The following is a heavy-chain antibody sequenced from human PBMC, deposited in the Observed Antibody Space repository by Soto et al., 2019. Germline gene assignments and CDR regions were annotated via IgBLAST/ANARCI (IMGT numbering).Heavy chain of an antibody. CDR2: INPNSGGT. CDR3: ARGASLVPAAGTGPWFDP. V-gene: IGHV1-2*04. Sequence: QVQLVQSGAEVKKPGASVKVSCKASGYTFTGYYMHWVRQAPGQGLEWMGWINPNSGGTNYAQKFQGWVTMTRDTSISTAYMELSRLRSDVTAVYYCARGASLVPAAGTGPWFDPWGQGTLVTVSS. CDR1: GYTFTGYY. J-gene: IGHJ5*02. D-gene: IGHD6-13*01.